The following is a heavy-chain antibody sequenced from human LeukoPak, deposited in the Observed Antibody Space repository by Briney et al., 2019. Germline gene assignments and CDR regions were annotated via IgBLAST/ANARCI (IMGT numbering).Heavy chain of an antibody. J-gene: IGHJ4*02. CDR1: GGSISGYS. CDR3: ARGGAGNFDY. D-gene: IGHD6-19*01. CDR2: IYYSGST. V-gene: IGHV4-59*01. Sequence: PSETLSLTCAVSGGSISGYSWSWIRQPPGKGLEWIGDIYYSGSTNYNPSLMSRVTISVDTSKNQFSLKLSSVTAADTAVYYCARGGAGNFDYWGQGTLVTVSS.